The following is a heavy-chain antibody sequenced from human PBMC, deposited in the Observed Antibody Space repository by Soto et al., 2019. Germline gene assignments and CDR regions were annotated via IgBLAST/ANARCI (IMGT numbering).Heavy chain of an antibody. CDR3: ARDPRYCSGGNCYSAGEDHYYYYMDV. J-gene: IGHJ6*03. CDR1: GFTLSDYY. V-gene: IGHV3-11*01. Sequence: QVQLVESGGGLVKPGGSLRLSCAASGFTLSDYYMSWIRQAPGKGLEWVSYISSGGSPIYYTDSVKGRFTISRDNAENSLYLQMNSLRAEDTAVYYCARDPRYCSGGNCYSAGEDHYYYYMDVWGKGTTVTVSS. D-gene: IGHD2-15*01. CDR2: ISSGGSPI.